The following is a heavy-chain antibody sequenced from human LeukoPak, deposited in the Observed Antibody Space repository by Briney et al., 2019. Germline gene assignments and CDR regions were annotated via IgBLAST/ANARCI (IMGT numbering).Heavy chain of an antibody. Sequence: PGGSLRLSCAVSGFAFSNYAMSWVRQAPGKGLEWDSAISGSGGSTYYADSVKGRFTISRDNSKNTLYLQMNSLRAEDAAVYYCAKDPYSGSYDYFEYWGQGTLVTVSS. D-gene: IGHD1-26*01. CDR3: AKDPYSGSYDYFEY. J-gene: IGHJ4*02. V-gene: IGHV3-23*01. CDR1: GFAFSNYA. CDR2: ISGSGGST.